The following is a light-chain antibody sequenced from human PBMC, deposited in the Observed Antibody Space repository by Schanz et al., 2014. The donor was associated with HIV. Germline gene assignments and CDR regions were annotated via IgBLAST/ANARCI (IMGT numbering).Light chain of an antibody. CDR2: EVS. CDR3: SSYTFSSTLV. J-gene: IGLJ3*02. V-gene: IGLV2-18*02. CDR1: SSDIGTYNR. Sequence: QSALTQPPSVSGSPGQSVTISCTGTSSDIGTYNRVSWYQQSPGTAPKLLIYEVSDRPSGIPDRFSGSKSGNTASLTISGLQAEDEADYYCSSYTFSSTLVFGGGTKLTVL.